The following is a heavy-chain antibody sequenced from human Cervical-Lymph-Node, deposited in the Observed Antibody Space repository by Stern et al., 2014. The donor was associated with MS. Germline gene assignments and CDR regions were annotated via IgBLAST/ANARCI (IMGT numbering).Heavy chain of an antibody. CDR1: GFTFDDYA. CDR3: AKERRGYDFAFDI. V-gene: IGHV3-9*01. CDR2: ISWNSDTI. J-gene: IGHJ3*02. D-gene: IGHD5-12*01. Sequence: EVQLVESGGGLVQPGRSLRLSCAASGFTFDDYAMHWVRQAPGEGLGWVSGISWNSDTIGYADSVKGRFTISRDNAKNSLYLQMNSLRVEDTAMYYCAKERRGYDFAFDIWGQGTVVTVSS.